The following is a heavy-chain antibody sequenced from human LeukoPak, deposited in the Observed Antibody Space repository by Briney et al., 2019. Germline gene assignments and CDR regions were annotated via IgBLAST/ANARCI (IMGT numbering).Heavy chain of an antibody. CDR1: GFTFNSYA. CDR3: AKPKEPYYYYYYMDV. V-gene: IGHV3-23*01. D-gene: IGHD1-26*01. Sequence: GGSLRLSCAASGFTFNSYAMSWVRQAPGKGLEWVSGISGNAGSTYYGGSVRGRFTISRDNSKNTLYLQMNSLRAEDTAVYYCAKPKEPYYYYYYMDVWGKGTTVTVSS. CDR2: ISGNAGST. J-gene: IGHJ6*03.